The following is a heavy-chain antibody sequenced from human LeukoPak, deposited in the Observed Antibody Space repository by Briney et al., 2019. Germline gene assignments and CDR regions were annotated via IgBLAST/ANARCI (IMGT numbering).Heavy chain of an antibody. Sequence: SETLSLTCAVYGGSFSGYYCSWIRQPPGKGLEWIGEINHSGSTNYNPSLKSRVTISVDTSKNQFSLKLSSVTAADTAVYYCARLVGATGGYWGQGTLVTVSS. CDR2: INHSGST. CDR3: ARLVGATGGY. CDR1: GGSFSGYY. J-gene: IGHJ4*02. D-gene: IGHD1-26*01. V-gene: IGHV4-34*01.